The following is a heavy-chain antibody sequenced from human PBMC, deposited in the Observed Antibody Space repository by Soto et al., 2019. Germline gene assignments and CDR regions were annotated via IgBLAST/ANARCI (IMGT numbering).Heavy chain of an antibody. D-gene: IGHD2-15*01. V-gene: IGHV1-69*13. J-gene: IGHJ4*02. CDR1: GGTFSIYT. Sequence: ASVRVSCKASGGTFSIYTINWVRQAPGQGLEWMGGIKSIFGTANYAQKFQGRVRITADESTSTAHMELSSLRSDDTAVYYCARDYGHDCSGGNCYFYFWGQGTLVTVSS. CDR2: IKSIFGTA. CDR3: ARDYGHDCSGGNCYFYF.